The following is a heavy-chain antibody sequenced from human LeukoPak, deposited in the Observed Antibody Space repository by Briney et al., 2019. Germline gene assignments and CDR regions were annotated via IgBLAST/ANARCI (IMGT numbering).Heavy chain of an antibody. D-gene: IGHD1-1*01. CDR1: GFTFTSSA. CDR2: IVVGSGNT. V-gene: IGHV1-58*01. J-gene: IGHJ4*02. Sequence: SVKVSCKASGFTFTSSAVQWVRQARGQGLEWIGWIVVGSGNTNYAQKFQERVTINRDMSTSTAYMELNSLRSEDTAVYYCATDDVTTGTKTALGYWGRGTLVTVSS. CDR3: ATDDVTTGTKTALGY.